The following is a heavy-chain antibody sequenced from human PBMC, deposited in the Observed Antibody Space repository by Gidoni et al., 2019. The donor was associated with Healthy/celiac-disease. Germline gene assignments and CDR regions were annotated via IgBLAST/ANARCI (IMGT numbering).Heavy chain of an antibody. D-gene: IGHD3-22*01. CDR1: GGSFSGYY. V-gene: IGHV4-34*01. CDR3: ARGTPAWKSSGYYY. CDR2: INHSGST. Sequence: QVQLQQWGAGLLKPSDTLSLTCAVYGGSFSGYYWSWIRQPPGKGLEWIGEINHSGSTNYNPSLKSRVTISVDTSKNQFSLKLSSVTAADTAVYYCARGTPAWKSSGYYYWGQGTLVTVSS. J-gene: IGHJ4*02.